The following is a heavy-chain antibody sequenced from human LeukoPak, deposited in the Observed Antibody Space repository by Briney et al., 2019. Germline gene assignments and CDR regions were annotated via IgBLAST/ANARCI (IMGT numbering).Heavy chain of an antibody. CDR2: IIPILGIA. D-gene: IGHD4-17*01. Sequence: SVKVSCKASGGTFSSYAISWVRQAPGQGLEWMGRIIPILGIANYAQKFQGRVTITADKSTSTAYMELSSLRSEDTAVYYCARDRRGTVTSNWFDPWGQGTLVTVSS. J-gene: IGHJ5*02. CDR1: GGTFSSYA. V-gene: IGHV1-69*04. CDR3: ARDRRGTVTSNWFDP.